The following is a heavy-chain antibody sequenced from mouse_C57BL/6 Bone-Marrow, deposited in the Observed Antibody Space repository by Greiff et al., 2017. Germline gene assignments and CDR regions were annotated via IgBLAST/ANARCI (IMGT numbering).Heavy chain of an antibody. CDR1: YTFSRRVH. Sequence: QVQLQQSGPELVRPWASVKISCQAFYTFSRRVHFAIRDTNYWLQWVKQRPGQGLEWIGAIYPGDGDTSYNQKFKGKATLTADKSASTAYMQRSSLTSEDSAVYYCAYTTVAHWYFDVWGTGTTVTVSS. CDR2: GQGLEWIG. J-gene: IGHJ1*03. CDR3: SEDSAVYYCAYTTVAHWYFDV. V-gene: IGHV1-87*01. D-gene: IGHD1-1*01.